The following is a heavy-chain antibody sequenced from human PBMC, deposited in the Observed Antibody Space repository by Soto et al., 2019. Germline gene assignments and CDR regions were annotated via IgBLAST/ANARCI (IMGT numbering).Heavy chain of an antibody. CDR1: GGSFSGYY. CDR3: ARGFSGAPTDY. D-gene: IGHD3-3*01. Sequence: SETLSLTCAVYGGSFSGYYWSWIRQPPGKGLEWIGEIHYSGNTGYNPSLRSRVTISIDRSKNQFSLKLNSVTAADTAVYYCARGFSGAPTDYWGQGALVNVSS. J-gene: IGHJ4*02. V-gene: IGHV4-34*01. CDR2: IHYSGNT.